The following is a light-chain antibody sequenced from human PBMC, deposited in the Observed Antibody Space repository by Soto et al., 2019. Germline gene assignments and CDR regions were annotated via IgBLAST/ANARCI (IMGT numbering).Light chain of an antibody. Sequence: QSALTQPASVSGSPGQSITISCTGTSSDVGAYNFVSWHQQHPGKAPKLMIYNVYDRPSGISYRFSGSKSGNTASLTISGLQGEDEADYYCSAYTVSRTYVLGTGTK. CDR2: NVY. CDR3: SAYTVSRTYV. J-gene: IGLJ1*01. CDR1: SSDVGAYNF. V-gene: IGLV2-14*03.